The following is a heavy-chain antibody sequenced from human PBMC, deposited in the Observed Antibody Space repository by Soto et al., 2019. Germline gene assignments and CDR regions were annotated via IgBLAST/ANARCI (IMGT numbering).Heavy chain of an antibody. V-gene: IGHV3-23*01. Sequence: GGSLRLSCTDSRFTCSSCSMNWVRQPPGNGLEWVSTISESGDRTSYADSVTGRSSLSRDNSTNTLFLQMKSLRVLDSAIYHYTNAYCVASEDWGRGSHVTVS. CDR2: ISESGDRT. D-gene: IGHD2-21*01. J-gene: IGHJ4*02. CDR3: TNAYCVASED. CDR1: RFTCSSCS.